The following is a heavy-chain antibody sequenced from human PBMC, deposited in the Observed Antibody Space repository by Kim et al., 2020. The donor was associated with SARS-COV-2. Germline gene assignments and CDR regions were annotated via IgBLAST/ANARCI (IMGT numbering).Heavy chain of an antibody. CDR3: ARVMATSGSIRFDP. CDR2: IYYSGIT. CDR1: GGAISTYD. D-gene: IGHD7-27*01. V-gene: IGHV4-59*01. Sequence: SETLSLTCTVSGGAISTYDWNWIRQPPGKGLEWMGDIYYSGITKYNPSLKSRVTISVDTSNNQFSLRLTSVTAADTAVYYCARVMATSGSIRFDPWGQGTLVTVSS. J-gene: IGHJ5*02.